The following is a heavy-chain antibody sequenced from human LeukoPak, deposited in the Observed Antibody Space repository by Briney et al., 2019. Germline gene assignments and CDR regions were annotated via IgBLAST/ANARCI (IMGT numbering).Heavy chain of an antibody. CDR3: ARTRYNNYWIDY. CDR2: ITSGSSSI. V-gene: IGHV3-48*02. Sequence: TGGSLRLSCAASGFTFSNYNMKWVRQAPGKGLEWVSYITSGSSSIYYADSVKGRFTISRDNAKNSLFLQMNSLRDEDTAVYYCARTRYNNYWIDYWGQGTLVTVSS. J-gene: IGHJ4*02. CDR1: GFTFSNYN. D-gene: IGHD4-11*01.